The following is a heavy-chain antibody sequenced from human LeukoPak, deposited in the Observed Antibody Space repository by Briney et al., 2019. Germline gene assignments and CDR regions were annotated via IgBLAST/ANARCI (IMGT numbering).Heavy chain of an antibody. J-gene: IGHJ4*02. Sequence: GGSLRLSCAASGFNFSNYGMSWVRQAPGKGLEWVSAISGSGGSTYYADSVKGRFTISRDNSKNTLYLQMNSLRAEDTAVYYCAKGPLGYCSGGSCQPFFDYWGQGTLVTVSS. CDR2: ISGSGGST. CDR3: AKGPLGYCSGGSCQPFFDY. D-gene: IGHD2-15*01. V-gene: IGHV3-23*01. CDR1: GFNFSNYG.